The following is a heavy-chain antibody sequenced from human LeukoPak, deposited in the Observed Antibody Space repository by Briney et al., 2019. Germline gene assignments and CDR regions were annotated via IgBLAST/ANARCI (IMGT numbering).Heavy chain of an antibody. Sequence: SETLSLTCTVSGGSISSYYWSWIRQPAGKGLEWIGRIYTSGSTNYNPSLKSRVTMSVDTSKNQFSLELSSVTAADTAVYYCARVVEGMVRGSVYFDYWGQGTLVTVSS. J-gene: IGHJ4*02. CDR1: GGSISSYY. CDR2: IYTSGST. CDR3: ARVVEGMVRGSVYFDY. V-gene: IGHV4-4*07. D-gene: IGHD3-10*01.